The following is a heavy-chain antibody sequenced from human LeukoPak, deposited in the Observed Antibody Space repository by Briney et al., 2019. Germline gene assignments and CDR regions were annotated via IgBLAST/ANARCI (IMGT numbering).Heavy chain of an antibody. CDR1: GYTFTSYD. CDR3: ATSPGFTIFGVDGVDV. D-gene: IGHD3-3*01. V-gene: IGHV1-8*01. J-gene: IGHJ6*02. Sequence: ASVKVSCKASGYTFTSYDINWVRQATGQGLEWMGWMNPNSGNTGYAQKFQGRVTMTRNTSISTAYMELSSLRSEDTAVYYCATSPGFTIFGVDGVDVWGQGTTVTVSS. CDR2: MNPNSGNT.